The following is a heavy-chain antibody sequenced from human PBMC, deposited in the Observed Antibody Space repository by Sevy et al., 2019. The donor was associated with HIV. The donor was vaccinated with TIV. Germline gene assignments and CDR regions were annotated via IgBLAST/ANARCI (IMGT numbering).Heavy chain of an antibody. CDR3: ARETGAAYYSDTSGFDY. CDR1: GFHFNYHD. CDR2: ISSNSKYL. J-gene: IGHJ4*02. Sequence: GGSLRLSCATSGFHFNYHDMHWVRQAPGKGLEWVSSISSNSKYLYYADSVKGRFTVSRDNARSSLFLQLSDLRAGDTAVYYCARETGAAYYSDTSGFDYWDQGTLVTVSS. D-gene: IGHD3-22*01. V-gene: IGHV3-21*06.